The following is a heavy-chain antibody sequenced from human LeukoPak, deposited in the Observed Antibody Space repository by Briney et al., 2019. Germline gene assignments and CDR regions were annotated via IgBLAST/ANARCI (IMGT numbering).Heavy chain of an antibody. V-gene: IGHV1-2*02. CDR1: GYTFTGYC. Sequence: GASVKVSRKAAGYTFTGYCMHWVRQAPGQGLEWMGWINPNSGGTNYAQKFQGRVTMTRDTSISTAYMELSRLRSDDTAVYYCTFGELSPYYFDYWGQGTLVTVSS. CDR2: INPNSGGT. D-gene: IGHD3-10*01. CDR3: TFGELSPYYFDY. J-gene: IGHJ4*02.